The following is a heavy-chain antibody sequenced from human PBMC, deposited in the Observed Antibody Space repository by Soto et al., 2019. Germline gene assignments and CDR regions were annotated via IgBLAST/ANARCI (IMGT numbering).Heavy chain of an antibody. CDR3: ARGSRKEDAFDI. CDR2: INHSGST. J-gene: IGHJ3*02. V-gene: IGHV4-34*01. CDR1: GGSFSGYY. Sequence: SETLSLTCAVYGGSFSGYYWSWIRQPPGKGLEWIGEINHSGSTNYNPSLKSRVTISVDTSKNQFSLKLSSVTAADTAVYYCARGSRKEDAFDIWGQGTMVTVSS.